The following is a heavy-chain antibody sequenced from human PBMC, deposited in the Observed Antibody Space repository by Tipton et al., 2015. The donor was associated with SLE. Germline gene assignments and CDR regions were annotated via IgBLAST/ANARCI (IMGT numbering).Heavy chain of an antibody. J-gene: IGHJ4*02. Sequence: SLRLSCAASGFSFDRYALSWVRQAPGKGLEWVSAISGSGAGTHYTDSVKGRFTISRDNSKSTLHLQMNSLRVEDTAVYYCARHRMMDSSSWAYYFDYWGQGTLVTVSS. CDR2: ISGSGAGT. CDR1: GFSFDRYA. CDR3: ARHRMMDSSSWAYYFDY. D-gene: IGHD6-13*01. V-gene: IGHV3-23*01.